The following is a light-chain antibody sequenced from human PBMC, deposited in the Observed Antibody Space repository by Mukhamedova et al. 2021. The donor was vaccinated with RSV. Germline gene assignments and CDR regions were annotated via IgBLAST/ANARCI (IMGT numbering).Light chain of an antibody. CDR3: QKYNSAPQVT. CDR2: AAS. Sequence: WYQRRVHGKVPKLLIYAASTLQSGVPSRFSGSASGTNFTLTISSLQPEXVATYYCQKYNSAPQVTFGGGTKVEIK. J-gene: IGKJ4*01. V-gene: IGKV1-27*01.